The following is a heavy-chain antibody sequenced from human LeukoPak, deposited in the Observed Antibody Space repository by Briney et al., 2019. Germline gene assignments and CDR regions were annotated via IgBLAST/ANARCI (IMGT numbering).Heavy chain of an antibody. J-gene: IGHJ6*02. CDR1: GFTFSNYD. V-gene: IGHV3-33*01. D-gene: IGHD2-8*01. Sequence: SGRSLRLSCAASGFTFSNYDMHWVRRAPDKGLEWVAVIRYDGSNKYYADSVKGRFTISRDISKNTLNLQMNSLRVEDTAVYYCARDVSRGCLRPLDVWGQGTTVTVSS. CDR3: ARDVSRGCLRPLDV. CDR2: IRYDGSNK.